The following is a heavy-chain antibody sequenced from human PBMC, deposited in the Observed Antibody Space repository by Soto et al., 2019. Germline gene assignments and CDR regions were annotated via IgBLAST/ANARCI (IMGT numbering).Heavy chain of an antibody. CDR1: GFTFSSYA. J-gene: IGHJ5*02. CDR2: ISYDGNNK. Sequence: QVQVVESGGGVVQPGRSLRLSCAGSGFTFSSYAMHWVGQAPGKGLEWVAIISYDGNNKYYADSVKGRFTISRDNSKNTLYLQMNSLRAEDTAVYYCARVGVLRFLEWLLLSWGQGTLVTVSS. CDR3: ARVGVLRFLEWLLLS. D-gene: IGHD3-3*01. V-gene: IGHV3-30-3*01.